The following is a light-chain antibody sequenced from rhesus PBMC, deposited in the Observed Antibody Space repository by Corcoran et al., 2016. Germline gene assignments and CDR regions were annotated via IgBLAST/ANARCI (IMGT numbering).Light chain of an antibody. V-gene: IGKV3-24*04. J-gene: IGKJ2*01. CDR1: QSVASY. CDR3: QQISNLSHS. CDR2: GAS. Sequence: ETVVTQSPATLSLSPGERATLSCRASQSVASYLAWYQKKPGQAPRLLIYGASRRATGIPDRFSGSGSGTDFHVTISSLEPEDVGVYYCQQISNLSHSFGQGTKVEIK.